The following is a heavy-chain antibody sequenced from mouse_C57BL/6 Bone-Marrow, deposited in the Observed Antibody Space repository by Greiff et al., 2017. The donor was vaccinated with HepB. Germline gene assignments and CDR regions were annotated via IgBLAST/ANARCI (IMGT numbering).Heavy chain of an antibody. D-gene: IGHD1-1*01. CDR1: GYTFTSYW. J-gene: IGHJ3*01. V-gene: IGHV1-61*01. CDR3: ARVITTSGAY. Sequence: QVQLQQPGAELVRPGSSVKLSCKASGYTFTSYWMDWVKQRPGQGLEWIGNIYPSDIETHYNQKFKDKATLTVDKSSSTAYMQLSSLTSEDSAVYYCARVITTSGAYWGQGTLVTVSA. CDR2: IYPSDIET.